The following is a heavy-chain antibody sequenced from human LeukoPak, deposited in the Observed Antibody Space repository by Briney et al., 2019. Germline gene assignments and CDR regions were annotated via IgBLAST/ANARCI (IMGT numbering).Heavy chain of an antibody. V-gene: IGHV3-66*01. D-gene: IGHD1-7*01. J-gene: IGHJ6*02. CDR1: GFTVSSNY. Sequence: GGSLRLSCAASGFTVSSNYMSWVRQAPGKGLEWASVIYSGGNTYYADSVKGRFTISRDNSKNTLYLQMDSLRAEDTAVYYCAREVVELRGGLHYYYGMDVWGQGTTVTVSS. CDR2: IYSGGNT. CDR3: AREVVELRGGLHYYYGMDV.